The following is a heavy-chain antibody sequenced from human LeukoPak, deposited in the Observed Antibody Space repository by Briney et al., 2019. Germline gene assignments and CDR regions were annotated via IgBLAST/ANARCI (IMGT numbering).Heavy chain of an antibody. J-gene: IGHJ6*03. Sequence: GASAKVSCKASGGTFSSYAISWVRQAPGQELEWMGGITPIFGTANYAQKFQGRVTITADESTSTAYMELSSLRSEDTAVYYCASEAGGTYYYYYMDVWGKGTTVTISS. CDR2: ITPIFGTA. CDR3: ASEAGGTYYYYYMDV. D-gene: IGHD1/OR15-1a*01. V-gene: IGHV1-69*13. CDR1: GGTFSSYA.